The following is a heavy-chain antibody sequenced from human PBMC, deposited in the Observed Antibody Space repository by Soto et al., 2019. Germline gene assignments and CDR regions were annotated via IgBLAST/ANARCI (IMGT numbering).Heavy chain of an antibody. D-gene: IGHD3-22*01. CDR3: ARELLFYDSDGFSWDDAFDI. J-gene: IGHJ3*02. Sequence: PSETLSLTCGVSGGSLSSSAYSWSWIRQPPGKGLEWIGFIYQSGSTYYNPSLKSRVTMSLDRPKNQFSLKLSSVTAADTAVYYCARELLFYDSDGFSWDDAFDIWGQGTMVTVSS. CDR1: GGSLSSSAYS. V-gene: IGHV4-30-2*01. CDR2: IYQSGST.